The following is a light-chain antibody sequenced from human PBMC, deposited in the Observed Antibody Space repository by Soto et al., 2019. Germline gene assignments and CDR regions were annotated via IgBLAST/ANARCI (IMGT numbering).Light chain of an antibody. CDR1: GIGSLT. Sequence: SYELTQPPSVSVAPGRTARITCGGNGIGSLTVHWCQQKPGQAPVLVLYDDTDRPSGIPERFSGSNSGSTATLTISRVEAGDEADYYCQVWDSSSDHWVFGGGTKLTVL. CDR2: DDT. CDR3: QVWDSSSDHWV. V-gene: IGLV3-21*02. J-gene: IGLJ3*02.